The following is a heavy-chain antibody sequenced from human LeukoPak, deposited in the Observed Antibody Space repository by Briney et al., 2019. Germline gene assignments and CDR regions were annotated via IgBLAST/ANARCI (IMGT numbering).Heavy chain of an antibody. CDR2: INHSGST. J-gene: IGHJ6*03. CDR3: ARRWLLYDYYMDV. D-gene: IGHD3-9*01. V-gene: IGHV4-34*01. Sequence: SETLSLTCAVYGGSFSGYYWSWIRQPPGKGLEWIGEINHSGSTNYNPSLKSRVTISVDTSKNQSSLKLSSVTAADTAVYYCARRWLLYDYYMDVWGKGTTVTISS. CDR1: GGSFSGYY.